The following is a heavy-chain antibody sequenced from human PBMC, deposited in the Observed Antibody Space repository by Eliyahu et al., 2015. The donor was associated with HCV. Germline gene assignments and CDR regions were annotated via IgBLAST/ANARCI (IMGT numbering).Heavy chain of an antibody. CDR3: AKGTAMVLYATYYFDY. V-gene: IGHV3-23*01. Sequence: EVQLLESGGGLVQLGGSLRLSCAASXFTFSTYVMXWVRQAPGKGLEWVSAISGRGDNTYYADSVKGRFTISRDNSKNMLYLQMNSLRVEDTAVYYCAKGTAMVLYATYYFDYWGQGTLVTVSS. J-gene: IGHJ4*02. D-gene: IGHD5-18*01. CDR2: ISGRGDNT. CDR1: XFTFSTYV.